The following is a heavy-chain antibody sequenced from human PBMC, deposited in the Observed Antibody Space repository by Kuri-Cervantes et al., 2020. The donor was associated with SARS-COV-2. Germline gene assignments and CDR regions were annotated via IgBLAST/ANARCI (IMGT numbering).Heavy chain of an antibody. CDR3: ARDQDIVVAPADYNDY. V-gene: IGHV1-69*04. Sequence: SVKVSCKASGGTFSSYAISWVRQAPGQGLEWMGRIIPILGIANYAQKFQGRVTITADKSTSTAYMELSSLRSEDTAVYHCARDQDIVVAPADYNDYWGQGTLVTVSS. CDR2: IIPILGIA. CDR1: GGTFSSYA. J-gene: IGHJ4*02. D-gene: IGHD2-2*01.